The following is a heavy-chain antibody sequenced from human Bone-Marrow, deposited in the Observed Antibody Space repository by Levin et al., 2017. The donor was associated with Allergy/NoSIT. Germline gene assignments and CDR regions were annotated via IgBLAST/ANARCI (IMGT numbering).Heavy chain of an antibody. CDR3: GRRARECRGCICYPYYFDY. D-gene: IGHD2-15*01. V-gene: IGHV5-51*01. CDR1: GYEFPTYW. J-gene: IGHJ4*02. CDR2: IYPEDSDT. Sequence: GESLKISCEASGYEFPTYWIGWVRQRPGRGLDWVGVIYPEDSDTSYGPSFQGQVIISADRSITTAYLQWHSLTASDTGIYYCGRRARECRGCICYPYYFDYWGQGTPVTVSS.